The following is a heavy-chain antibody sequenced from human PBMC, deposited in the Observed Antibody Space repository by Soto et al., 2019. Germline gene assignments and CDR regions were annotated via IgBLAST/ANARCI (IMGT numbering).Heavy chain of an antibody. CDR1: GFPFSHYA. V-gene: IGHV3-64*01. CDR3: ARVGCETRCSDYLYYYMDV. D-gene: IGHD2-2*01. Sequence: QLVESGGGLVQPGGSLRLSCAASGFPFSHYAMQWVRQAPGKGLEYVSAIGSDGRNTYYENSVRGRFTISRDNSKNPLYLHVGSLRAEDMDVYYCARVGCETRCSDYLYYYMDVWGKGTTITVSS. J-gene: IGHJ6*03. CDR2: IGSDGRNT.